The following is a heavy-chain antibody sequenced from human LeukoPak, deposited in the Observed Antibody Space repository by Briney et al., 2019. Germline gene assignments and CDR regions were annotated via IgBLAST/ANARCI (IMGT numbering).Heavy chain of an antibody. CDR1: GFTFSSYA. CDR2: ISYDGSNI. CDR3: ARDYSSGYYRTFDY. V-gene: IGHV3-30*04. Sequence: GGSLRHSCAASGFTFSSYAMHWVRQAPGKGLEWVAVISYDGSNIYHADSVKGRFTISRDNSKNTLYLQVNSLRAEDTAVYYCARDYSSGYYRTFDYWGQGTLVTVS. J-gene: IGHJ4*02. D-gene: IGHD3-22*01.